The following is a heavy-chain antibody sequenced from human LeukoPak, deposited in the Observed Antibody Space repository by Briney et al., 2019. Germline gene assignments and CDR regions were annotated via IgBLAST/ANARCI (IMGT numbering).Heavy chain of an antibody. CDR2: ITDSGGST. J-gene: IGHJ4*02. V-gene: IGHV3-23*01. CDR1: GFTFSSYA. D-gene: IGHD5-24*01. Sequence: GGSLRLSCAASGFTFSSYAMYWVRQAPGKGLEWVSSITDSGGSTYYADSVKGRFTISRDNSKSTLYLQVNSLRAEDTAVFYCATLANAYNSNDYWGKETLATVSS. CDR3: ATLANAYNSNDY.